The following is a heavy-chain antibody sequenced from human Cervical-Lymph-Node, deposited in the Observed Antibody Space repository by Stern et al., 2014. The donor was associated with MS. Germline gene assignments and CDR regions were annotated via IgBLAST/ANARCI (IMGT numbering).Heavy chain of an antibody. Sequence: VQLVESGGGVVQPGRSLRLSCAASGFTFRRYALHWVRQTPGKGLQLVAVISNEGSNKYYAESVKGRFTISRDNSKNTLYLQMNSLRAEDTAVYYCARDGLEMATELDYWGQGTLVTVSS. J-gene: IGHJ4*02. CDR1: GFTFRRYA. CDR3: ARDGLEMATELDY. V-gene: IGHV3-30*04. D-gene: IGHD5-24*01. CDR2: ISNEGSNK.